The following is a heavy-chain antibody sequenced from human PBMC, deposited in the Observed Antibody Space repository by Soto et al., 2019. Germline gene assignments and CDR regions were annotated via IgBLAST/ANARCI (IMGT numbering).Heavy chain of an antibody. V-gene: IGHV3-48*01. CDR3: ARDYSSYGPFDY. CDR1: GFPFSIYA. J-gene: IGHJ4*02. Sequence: GGSLRLSCSASGFPFSIYAMNWVRQAPGKGLEWVSSISSSSSTIYYADSVKGRFTISRDNAKNSLYLQMNSLRAEDTAVYYCARDYSSYGPFDYWGQGTLVTVSS. CDR2: ISSSSSTI. D-gene: IGHD5-18*01.